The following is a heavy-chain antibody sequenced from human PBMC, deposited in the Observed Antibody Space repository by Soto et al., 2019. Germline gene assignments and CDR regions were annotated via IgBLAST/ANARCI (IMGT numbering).Heavy chain of an antibody. CDR3: ARGPSKVVVVAATYNWFDP. Sequence: MGWMNPNSGNTGYAQTFQGRVTMTRNTSISTAYMELSSLRSEDTAVYYCARGPSKVVVVAATYNWFDPWGQGTLVTVS. J-gene: IGHJ5*02. CDR2: MNPNSGNT. V-gene: IGHV1-8*01. D-gene: IGHD2-15*01.